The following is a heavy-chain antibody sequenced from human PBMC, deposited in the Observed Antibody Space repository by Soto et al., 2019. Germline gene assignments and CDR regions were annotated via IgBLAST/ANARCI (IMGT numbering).Heavy chain of an antibody. Sequence: EVQLVESGGVVVQPVGSLRLACAASGFTFDDYTMKWVRQAPGQWLEWVSFISWDGGSTYYADSVKGRFTISRGNNKNSLYRQINSLRTEDSALYYCAKVILSYVLRYFECDRWGQGTLV. CDR3: AKVILSYVLRYFECDR. D-gene: IGHD3-9*01. J-gene: IGHJ4*01. CDR1: GFTFDDYT. CDR2: ISWDGGST. V-gene: IGHV3-43*01.